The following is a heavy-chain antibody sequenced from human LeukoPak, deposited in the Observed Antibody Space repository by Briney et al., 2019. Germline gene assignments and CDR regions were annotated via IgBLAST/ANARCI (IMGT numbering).Heavy chain of an antibody. CDR3: ARSVVPAASTRAYYDFWSGYYTPYYMDV. V-gene: IGHV3-7*01. J-gene: IGHJ6*03. Sequence: GGSLRLSCAASGFRLSTYWMTWVRQAPGKGLEWVANIKQDGSHKNYVDSVKGRFTISRDNAKNSLYLQMNSLRAEDTAVYYCARSVVPAASTRAYYDFWSGYYTPYYMDVWGKGTTVTVSS. CDR1: GFRLSTYW. D-gene: IGHD3-3*01. CDR2: IKQDGSHK.